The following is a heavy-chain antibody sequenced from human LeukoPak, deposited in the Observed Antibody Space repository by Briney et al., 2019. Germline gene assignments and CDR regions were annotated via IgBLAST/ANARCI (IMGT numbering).Heavy chain of an antibody. V-gene: IGHV3-30*18. CDR3: AKAMIRFGDHNWFDP. D-gene: IGHD3-16*01. Sequence: PGGSLRLSCAASGITFNIYGIHWVRQAPGKGLERVAVISYDGIDKYYGDSVKGRFTISRDNSKNTLYLQMNSLRAEDTAVYYCAKAMIRFGDHNWFDPWGQGTLVTVSS. CDR1: GITFNIYG. CDR2: ISYDGIDK. J-gene: IGHJ5*02.